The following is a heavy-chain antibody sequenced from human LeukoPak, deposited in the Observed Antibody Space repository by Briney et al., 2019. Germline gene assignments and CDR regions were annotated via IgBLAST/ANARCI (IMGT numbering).Heavy chain of an antibody. CDR1: GFTFSNAW. CDR2: IKSKTDGGTT. Sequence: PGGSLRLSCAASGFTFSNAWMSWVRQAPGKGLEWVGRIKSKTDGGTTDYAAPVKGRFTISRDDSKNTLNLQMNSLKTEDTAVYYCTTYNSRDAFDIWGQGTLVTVSS. V-gene: IGHV3-15*01. J-gene: IGHJ3*02. D-gene: IGHD2/OR15-2a*01. CDR3: TTYNSRDAFDI.